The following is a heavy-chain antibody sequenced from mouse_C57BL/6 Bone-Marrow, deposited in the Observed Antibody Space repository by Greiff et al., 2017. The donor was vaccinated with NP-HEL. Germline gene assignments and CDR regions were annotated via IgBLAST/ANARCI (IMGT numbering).Heavy chain of an antibody. V-gene: IGHV1-85*01. CDR2: IYPRDGST. CDR1: GYTFTSYD. Sequence: LQESGPELVKPGASVKLSCKASGYTFTSYDINWVKQRPGQGLEWIGWIYPRDGSTKYNEKFKGKATLTVDTSSSTAYMELHSLTSEDSAVYFCARGFVPDYYAMDYWGQGTSVTVSS. D-gene: IGHD5-1*01. CDR3: ARGFVPDYYAMDY. J-gene: IGHJ4*01.